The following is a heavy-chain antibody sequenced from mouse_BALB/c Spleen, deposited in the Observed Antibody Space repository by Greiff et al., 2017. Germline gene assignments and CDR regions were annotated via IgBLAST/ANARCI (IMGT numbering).Heavy chain of an antibody. Sequence: VKLVESGPGLVAPSQSLSITCTVSGFSLTGYGVNWVRQPPGKGLEWLGMIWGDGSTDYNSALKSRLSISKDNSKSQVFLKMNSLQTDDTARYYCARDLYYYGSSEYYAMDYWGQGTSVTVSS. CDR2: IWGDGST. CDR1: GFSLTGYG. V-gene: IGHV2-6-7*01. J-gene: IGHJ4*01. D-gene: IGHD1-1*01. CDR3: ARDLYYYGSSEYYAMDY.